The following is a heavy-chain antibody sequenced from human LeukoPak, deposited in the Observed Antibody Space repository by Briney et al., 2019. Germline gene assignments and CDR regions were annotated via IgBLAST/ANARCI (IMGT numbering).Heavy chain of an antibody. V-gene: IGHV3-7*01. CDR3: ARGETSSSSGNDY. Sequence: GGSLRLSCVASGFTFSTYWMGWVRQAPGKGLEWVATIKVDGTETYYVDAVKGRFTISRDNAKNSLYLQMNSLRAEDTAVYYCARGETSSSSGNDYWGQGTLVTVSS. CDR2: IKVDGTET. J-gene: IGHJ4*02. D-gene: IGHD6-6*01. CDR1: GFTFSTYW.